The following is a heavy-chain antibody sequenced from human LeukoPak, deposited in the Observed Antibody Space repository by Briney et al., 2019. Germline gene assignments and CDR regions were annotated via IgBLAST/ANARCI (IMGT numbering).Heavy chain of an antibody. Sequence: TLSLTCTVSGGSISSGSYYWSCIRQPAGMGLAWIGRIYTSRSSNYNPSLKSRVTISVDPSNHQCSQKLSSVTDAHTAVYYCARDPSAVAAGWFDPWGQGTLVNVFS. J-gene: IGHJ5*02. V-gene: IGHV4-61*02. CDR2: IYTSRSS. CDR1: GGSISSGSYY. D-gene: IGHD6-19*01. CDR3: ARDPSAVAAGWFDP.